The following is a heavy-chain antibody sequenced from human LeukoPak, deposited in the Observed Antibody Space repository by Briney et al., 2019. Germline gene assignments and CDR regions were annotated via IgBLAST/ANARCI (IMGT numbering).Heavy chain of an antibody. CDR1: GYSISSGYF. Sequence: SETLSLTCAVSGYSISSGYFWAWIRQPAGKGLEGIGRIYTSGSTNYNPSLKSRVTISVDKSKNQFSLKLSSVTAADTAVYYCARDRGCSSTSCYAGIGWFDPWGQGTLVTVSS. CDR3: ARDRGCSSTSCYAGIGWFDP. V-gene: IGHV4-61*02. D-gene: IGHD2-2*01. J-gene: IGHJ5*02. CDR2: IYTSGST.